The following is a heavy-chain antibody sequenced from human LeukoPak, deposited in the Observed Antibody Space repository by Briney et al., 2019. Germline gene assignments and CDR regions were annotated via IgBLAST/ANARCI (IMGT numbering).Heavy chain of an antibody. D-gene: IGHD4-17*01. CDR1: GYTFTSYG. CDR2: ISAYNGNT. V-gene: IGHV1-18*01. J-gene: IGHJ4*02. Sequence: ASVKVSCKASGYTFTSYGISWVRQAPGQGLEWMGWISAYNGNTNYAQKLQGRVTMTTDTSTSTAYMELRSLRSDDTAVYYCAREVSMTTVTTLHFDYWGQGTLVTVSS. CDR3: AREVSMTTVTTLHFDY.